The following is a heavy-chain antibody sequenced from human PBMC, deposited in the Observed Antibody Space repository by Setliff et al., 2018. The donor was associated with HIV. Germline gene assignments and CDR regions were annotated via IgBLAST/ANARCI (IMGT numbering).Heavy chain of an antibody. D-gene: IGHD3-3*01. V-gene: IGHV4-38-2*01. Sequence: PSETLSLTCAVSGYSISSGYYWGWIRQHPGRGLVWIVNIYQSGSSSSNPSLKGRRTITIDTATNQLSLQQSSVTAADTAVYYCARGLTIFGVATPGIYSFMDVWGKGTTVTVSS. J-gene: IGHJ6*03. CDR2: IYQSGSS. CDR3: ARGLTIFGVATPGIYSFMDV. CDR1: GYSISSGYY.